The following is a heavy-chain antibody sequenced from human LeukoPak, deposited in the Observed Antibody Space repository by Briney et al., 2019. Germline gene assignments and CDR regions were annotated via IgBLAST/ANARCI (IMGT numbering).Heavy chain of an antibody. V-gene: IGHV3-23*01. Sequence: PGGSLRLSCAPSGFTFSNYAMTWVRQAAGHGLGWVSTIGGGGVSAYYADSLKGRFTISRDNSRNMLYLQMNSLRAEDTAIDYCAKAPRGYNWYFDLWGRGTLLTVSS. CDR3: AKAPRGYNWYFDL. CDR1: GFTFSNYA. J-gene: IGHJ2*01. D-gene: IGHD5-18*01. CDR2: IGGGGVSA.